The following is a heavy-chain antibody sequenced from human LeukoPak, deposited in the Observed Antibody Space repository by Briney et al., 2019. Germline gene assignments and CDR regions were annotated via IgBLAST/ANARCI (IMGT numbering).Heavy chain of an antibody. D-gene: IGHD1-14*01. CDR3: ARNHQGRTYYYYYYYLDV. CDR1: RGSLSSYY. J-gene: IGHJ6*03. CDR2: IYYSGST. V-gene: IGHV4-59*01. Sequence: SETLSLTCTLPRGSLSSYYWSWIRPPPGKGLERIGHIYYSGSTNYNPSLKSRATISVDTSKNQFSLKLSSVTAADTAVYYCARNHQGRTYYYYYYYLDVWGKGTTVTVSS.